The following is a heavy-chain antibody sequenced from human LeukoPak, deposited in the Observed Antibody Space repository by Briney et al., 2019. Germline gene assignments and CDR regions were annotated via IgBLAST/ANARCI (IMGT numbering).Heavy chain of an antibody. CDR1: GFTFSTYV. J-gene: IGHJ4*02. V-gene: IGHV3-64D*06. CDR2: ISSNGDNT. CDR3: VRGTGY. Sequence: PGASLRLSCSVSGFTFSTYVMHWVRQSPGKGLEYVSAISSNGDNTYYADSVKGRFTISRDNSKNTLYLQMSSLRPDDTAVYFCVRGTGYWGQGTLVTVSS.